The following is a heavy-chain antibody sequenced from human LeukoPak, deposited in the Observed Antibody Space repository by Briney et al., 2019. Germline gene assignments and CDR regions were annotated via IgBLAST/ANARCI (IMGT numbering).Heavy chain of an antibody. CDR2: ISASGSGT. Sequence: PGGSLRLSCKASGLSFSDYVTSWVRQAPGKGLEWVSSISASGSGTVYADSAKGRFTISRDNSQNTVFLQMNTLRAEDTAIYYCATDRDSDPDCYYVIGGQGTLVTVSS. CDR3: ATDRDSDPDCYYVI. J-gene: IGHJ4*02. D-gene: IGHD2-21*01. V-gene: IGHV3-23*01. CDR1: GLSFSDYV.